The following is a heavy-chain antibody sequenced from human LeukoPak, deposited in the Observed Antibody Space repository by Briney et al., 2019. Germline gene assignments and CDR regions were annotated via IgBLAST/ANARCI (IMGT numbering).Heavy chain of an antibody. J-gene: IGHJ6*02. D-gene: IGHD5-12*01. V-gene: IGHV3-33*01. CDR2: IWYDGSNK. CDR1: GFTFSSYG. Sequence: GGSLRLSCAASGFTFSSYGMHWVRQAPGKGLEWVAVIWYDGSNKYYADSVKGRFTISRDNSKNTLYLQTNSLRAEDTAVYYCARDRDGYDWSDLYGMDVWGQGTTVTVSS. CDR3: ARDRDGYDWSDLYGMDV.